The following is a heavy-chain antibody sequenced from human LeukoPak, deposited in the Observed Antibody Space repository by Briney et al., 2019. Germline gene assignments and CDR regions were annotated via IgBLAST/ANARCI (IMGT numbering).Heavy chain of an antibody. CDR1: GGSFSGYY. Sequence: PSETLSLTCAVYGGSFSGYYWSWIRQPPGKGLEWIGEINHSGSTNYNPSLKSRVTISVVTSKNQFSLKLSSVTAADTAVYYCAGRAREDFLEWLFTNWFDPWGQGTLVTVSS. J-gene: IGHJ5*02. V-gene: IGHV4-34*01. D-gene: IGHD3-3*01. CDR2: INHSGST. CDR3: AGRAREDFLEWLFTNWFDP.